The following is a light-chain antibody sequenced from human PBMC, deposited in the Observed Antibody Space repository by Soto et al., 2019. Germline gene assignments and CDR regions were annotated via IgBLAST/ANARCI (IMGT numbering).Light chain of an antibody. J-gene: IGKJ3*01. Sequence: DIQMTQSPSSVSASVGDRVTSTCRTSQDTSEYLLWFHQNPRKAPKILISGASSLQSRVPSRFSGSGSGTVFTLTISSLHLEHFATYYCQQAKNYPRTFGPGTRVDI. CDR2: GAS. V-gene: IGKV1-12*01. CDR1: QDTSEY. CDR3: QQAKNYPRT.